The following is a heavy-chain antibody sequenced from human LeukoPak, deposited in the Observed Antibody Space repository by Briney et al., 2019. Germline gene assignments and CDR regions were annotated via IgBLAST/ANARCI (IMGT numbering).Heavy chain of an antibody. Sequence: PGGSLRLSCAAYGFXLSSHSMNWVRQAPGKGLEWVSSISSSSSYIHSADSVKGRFTISRDNAKNSLYLQMNSLRAEDTAVYYCARDLYDSGAYSSPIDYWGRGSLVTVSS. J-gene: IGHJ4*02. CDR2: ISSSSSYI. CDR3: ARDLYDSGAYSSPIDY. V-gene: IGHV3-21*01. CDR1: GFXLSSHS. D-gene: IGHD3-22*01.